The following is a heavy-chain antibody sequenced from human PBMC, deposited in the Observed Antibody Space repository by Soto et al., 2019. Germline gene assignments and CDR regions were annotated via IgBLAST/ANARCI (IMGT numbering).Heavy chain of an antibody. D-gene: IGHD3-10*01. CDR2: ISAYNGNT. CDR3: ARELIYGSGSYY. J-gene: IGHJ4*02. V-gene: IGHV1-18*01. Sequence: QVQLVQSGAEVKKPGASVKVSCKASGYTFISYGISWVRQAPGQGLEWMGWISAYNGNTNYAQKLQGXVXXXTXASTSTAHMELRSLRSDDTAVYYCARELIYGSGSYYWGQGTLVTVSS. CDR1: GYTFISYG.